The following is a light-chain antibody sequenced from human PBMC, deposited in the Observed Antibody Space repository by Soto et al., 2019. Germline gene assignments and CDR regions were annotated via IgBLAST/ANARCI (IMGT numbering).Light chain of an antibody. J-gene: IGKJ1*01. CDR1: QTISSW. CDR2: KAS. V-gene: IGKV1-5*03. CDR3: QHYNSYSEA. Sequence: DIQMTQSPSTLSGSLGDSVTSXXRASQTISSWLAWYQQKPGKAPKVXIYKASTLKSGVPSRFSGSGAGTEFTLTISSLQPDDFATYYCQHYNSYSEAFGQGTKVDIK.